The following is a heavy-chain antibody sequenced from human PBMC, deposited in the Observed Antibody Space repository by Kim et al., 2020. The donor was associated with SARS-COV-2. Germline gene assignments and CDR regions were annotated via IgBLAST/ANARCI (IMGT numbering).Heavy chain of an antibody. Sequence: DNGNTNYAQTLQGRVTMTTDTPPSTAYMALRSLRSDDTAVYYCARAFDYWGQGTLVTVSS. CDR3: ARAFDY. CDR2: DNGNT. J-gene: IGHJ4*02. V-gene: IGHV1-18*01.